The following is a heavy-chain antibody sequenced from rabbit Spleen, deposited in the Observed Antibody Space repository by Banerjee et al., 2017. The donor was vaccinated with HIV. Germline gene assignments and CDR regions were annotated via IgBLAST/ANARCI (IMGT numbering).Heavy chain of an antibody. V-gene: IGHV1S47*01. Sequence: ELVESGGGLVQPGESLKLSCKVSGIDFSSYGISWVRQAPGKGPEWIACIVNGDGNTYYANWVNGRFTISRSTSLATVTLQVTSLTAADTATYFCAREGGILVAGAFNLWGQGTLVTVS. CDR3: AREGGILVAGAFNL. CDR2: IVNGDGNT. J-gene: IGHJ4*01. D-gene: IGHD4-1*01. CDR1: GIDFSSYG.